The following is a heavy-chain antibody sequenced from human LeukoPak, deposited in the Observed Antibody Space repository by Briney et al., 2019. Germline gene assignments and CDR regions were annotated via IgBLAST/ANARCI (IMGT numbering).Heavy chain of an antibody. D-gene: IGHD1-26*01. V-gene: IGHV1-46*01. CDR1: GYTSTTYY. CDR3: GRDGPYSGSYK. J-gene: IGHJ4*02. Sequence: DSEKDSCKASGYTSTTYYMHWVRQAHGQWLEWMGIINPSGGSTSYAKRFQGRATRTRGTSTSAVYMELSSLRSEETVVYYCGRDGPYSGSYKWGQGTLVTVSS. CDR2: INPSGGST.